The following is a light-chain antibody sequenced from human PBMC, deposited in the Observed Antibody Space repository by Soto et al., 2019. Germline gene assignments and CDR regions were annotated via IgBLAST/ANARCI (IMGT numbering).Light chain of an antibody. Sequence: DIPMTQSPSTLSASVGDRVTITCRASQSISSWLAWYQQKPGKAPKLLIYDASSLESGAPSRFSGSGSGTEFTLTISSLQPDDFATYYCQQYNSYSEPFGQGT. CDR2: DAS. CDR3: QQYNSYSEP. J-gene: IGKJ1*01. CDR1: QSISSW. V-gene: IGKV1-5*01.